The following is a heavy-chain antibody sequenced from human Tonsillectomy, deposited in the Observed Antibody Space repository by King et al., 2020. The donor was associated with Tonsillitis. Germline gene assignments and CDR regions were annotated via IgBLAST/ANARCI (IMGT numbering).Heavy chain of an antibody. CDR3: ARRSASGYHRYFDL. J-gene: IGHJ2*01. CDR1: GYTFTDYY. Sequence: VQLVQSGTEVKKPGASVKVSCKAFGYTFTDYYMHWVRQAPGQGLDWMGWINTNSGATHYAQKFQGGVTMTRDTSLRAAYMELSGLRSDDTAVYYCARRSASGYHRYFDLWGRGTLVIVSS. CDR2: INTNSGAT. V-gene: IGHV1-2*02. D-gene: IGHD3-3*01.